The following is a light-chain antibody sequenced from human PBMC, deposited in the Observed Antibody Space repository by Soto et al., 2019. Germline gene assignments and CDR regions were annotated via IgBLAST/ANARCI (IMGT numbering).Light chain of an antibody. Sequence: QSVLTQSPSASASLGASVKLTCTLSSGHSNYAIAWHQQQPEKGPRYLMKLNSDGSHSKGDGIPDRFSGSSSGAERYLTISSLQSEDEADYYCQTWGTGPWVFGGGTQLTVL. CDR2: LNSDGSH. CDR3: QTWGTGPWV. CDR1: SGHSNYA. V-gene: IGLV4-69*01. J-gene: IGLJ3*02.